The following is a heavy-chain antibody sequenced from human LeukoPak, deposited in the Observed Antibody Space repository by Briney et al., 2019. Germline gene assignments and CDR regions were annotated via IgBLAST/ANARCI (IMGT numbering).Heavy chain of an antibody. CDR2: ISNSGSSI. CDR1: GFNFRDYY. V-gene: IGHV3-11*01. D-gene: IGHD6-13*01. Sequence: PGGSLRLSCAASGFNFRDYYMTWIRQAPGKGPEWISYISNSGSSIYYADSVKGRFTISRDNAKNSLYLQLNSLRAEDTAVYYCVRGRQRGTAPVDYWGQGSLVTVSS. CDR3: VRGRQRGTAPVDY. J-gene: IGHJ4*02.